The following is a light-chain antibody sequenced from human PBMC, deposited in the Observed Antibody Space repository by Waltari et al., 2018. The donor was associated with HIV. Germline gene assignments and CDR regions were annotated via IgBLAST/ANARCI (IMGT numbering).Light chain of an antibody. Sequence: DIHLTQFPPSLSASVGDRVNIPCRASENIYTYLHWYQEKPGKAPKMLIHGASKLQNGGPPRFSGGGYGTEFSLTIDNLLPEDFASYFCQQSYNTVVFTFGQGT. CDR3: QQSYNTVVFT. J-gene: IGKJ2*01. CDR2: GAS. V-gene: IGKV1-39*01. CDR1: ENIYTY.